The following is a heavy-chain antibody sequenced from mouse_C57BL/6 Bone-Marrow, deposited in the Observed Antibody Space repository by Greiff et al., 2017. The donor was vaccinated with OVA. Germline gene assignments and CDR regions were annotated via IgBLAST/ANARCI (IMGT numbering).Heavy chain of an antibody. V-gene: IGHV1-9*01. D-gene: IGHD4-1*01. CDR3: AREPNWDYFDY. CDR2: IFPGGVSP. J-gene: IGHJ2*01. CDR1: GYTFTGYW. Sequence: VQLQQSGAELMKPGASVKLSCKATGYTFTGYWIEWVKQRPGHGLGWIGRIFPGGVSPTYTEKFKGKATFTADTSSNTAYMQLSSLTTEDSAIYYCAREPNWDYFDYWGQGTTLTVSS.